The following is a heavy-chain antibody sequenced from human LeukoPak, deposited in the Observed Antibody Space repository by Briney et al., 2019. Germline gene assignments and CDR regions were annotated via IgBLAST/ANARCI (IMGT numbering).Heavy chain of an antibody. D-gene: IGHD5-12*01. Sequence: PSETLSLTCTVSGGSISSSSYYWGWIRQPPGKGLEWIGSIYYSGSTYYNPSLKSRVTISVDTSKNQFSLKLSSVTAADTAVYYCARVSEDIVAVDYWGQGTLVTVSS. V-gene: IGHV4-39*07. J-gene: IGHJ4*02. CDR3: ARVSEDIVAVDY. CDR2: IYYSGST. CDR1: GGSISSSSYY.